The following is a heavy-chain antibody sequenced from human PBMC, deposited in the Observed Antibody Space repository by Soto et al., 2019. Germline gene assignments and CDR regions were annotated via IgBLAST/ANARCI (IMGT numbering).Heavy chain of an antibody. D-gene: IGHD6-6*01. V-gene: IGHV3-23*01. Sequence: GVPLRLSCAASEFTISSHAMSWVSKAPRKGLEWVSAISGSGGSTYYADSVKGRFTISRDNSKNTLYLQMNSLRAEDTAVYYCAKGSSRRAARSIQLGYMDFWGKGTTVSVS. CDR2: ISGSGGST. CDR3: AKGSSRRAARSIQLGYMDF. J-gene: IGHJ6*03. CDR1: EFTISSHA.